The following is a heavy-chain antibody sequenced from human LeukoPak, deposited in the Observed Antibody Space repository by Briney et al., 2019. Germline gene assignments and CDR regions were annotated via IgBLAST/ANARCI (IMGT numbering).Heavy chain of an antibody. CDR3: ARWGIVVVVAAPLLFDY. CDR1: GYTFTGYY. CDR2: INPNSGGT. D-gene: IGHD2-15*01. V-gene: IGHV1-2*05. J-gene: IGHJ4*02. Sequence: GGSVKVSCKASGYTFTGYYMHWVRQAPGQGLEWTGRINPNSGGTNYAQKFQGRVTMTRDTSISTAYMELSRLRSHDTGVYYCARWGIVVVVAAPLLFDYGGQGTLVTVSS.